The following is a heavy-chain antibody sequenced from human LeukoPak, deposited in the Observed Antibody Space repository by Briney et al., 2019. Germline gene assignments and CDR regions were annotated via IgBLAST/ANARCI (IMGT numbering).Heavy chain of an antibody. D-gene: IGHD6-25*01. CDR3: ARRSASSFDY. Sequence: PSETLSLTCTVSGGSISSYYWSWIRQPPGKGLEWIGYIYYSGSTNYNPSLKSRVTITVDKSKNQFSLKLSSATAADTAVYYCARRSASSFDYWGQGTLVTVSS. CDR2: IYYSGST. V-gene: IGHV4-59*12. CDR1: GGSISSYY. J-gene: IGHJ4*02.